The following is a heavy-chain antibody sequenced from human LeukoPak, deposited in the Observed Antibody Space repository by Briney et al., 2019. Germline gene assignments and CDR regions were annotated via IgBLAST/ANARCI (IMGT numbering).Heavy chain of an antibody. CDR1: GGSISSYY. CDR3: ARGNPRGYSGYDVSVVPWFDP. D-gene: IGHD5-12*01. V-gene: IGHV4-59*01. CDR2: IYYSGST. J-gene: IGHJ5*02. Sequence: PSESLSLTCTVSGGSISSYYWSWIRQPPGKGPEWIGYIYYSGSTNYSPSLKSRVTISVDTSKNQFSLKLSSVTAADTAVYYCARGNPRGYSGYDVSVVPWFDPWGQGTLVTVSS.